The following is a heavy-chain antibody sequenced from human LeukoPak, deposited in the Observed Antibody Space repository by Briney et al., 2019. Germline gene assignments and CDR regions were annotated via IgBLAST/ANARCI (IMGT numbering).Heavy chain of an antibody. CDR3: ARGALLLWFDP. D-gene: IGHD3-10*01. CDR1: GGSISSYY. Sequence: PSETLSLTCTVSGGSISSYYWSWIRQPPGKGLEWIGYIYYSGSTNYNPSLKSRVTISVDTSKNQFSLKLSSVTAADTAVYYCARGALLLWFDPWGQGTLVTVSS. V-gene: IGHV4-59*08. J-gene: IGHJ5*02. CDR2: IYYSGST.